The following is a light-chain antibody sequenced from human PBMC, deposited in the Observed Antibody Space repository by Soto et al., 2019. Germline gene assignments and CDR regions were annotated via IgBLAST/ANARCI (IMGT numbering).Light chain of an antibody. CDR2: QDS. CDR1: KSGDKY. V-gene: IGLV3-1*01. CDR3: QAWDSSTYV. J-gene: IGLJ1*01. Sequence: SYELTQPPSVSVSPGQTASITCSGDKSGDKYACWYQQKPRQSPVLVIYQDSKRPSGIPERFSGSNSGNTATLTISGTQAMDEADYYCQAWDSSTYVFGTGTKLTVL.